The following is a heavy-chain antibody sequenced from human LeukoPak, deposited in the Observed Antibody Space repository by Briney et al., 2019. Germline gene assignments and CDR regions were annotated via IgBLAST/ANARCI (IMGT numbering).Heavy chain of an antibody. D-gene: IGHD4-17*01. CDR2: IYSGGST. CDR1: GFTVSSNF. V-gene: IGHV3-66*01. J-gene: IGHJ6*02. CDR3: AREDYGDRGAVDV. Sequence: GGSLRLSCAASGFTVSSNFMTWVRQAPGQGLEWVSVIYSGGSTYYADSVKDRFTISRDNSKNMLYLQMNSLRAEDTAVYYCAREDYGDRGAVDVWGQGTTVTVSS.